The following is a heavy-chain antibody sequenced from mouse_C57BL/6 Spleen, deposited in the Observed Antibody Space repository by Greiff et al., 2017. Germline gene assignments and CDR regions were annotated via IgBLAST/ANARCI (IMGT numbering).Heavy chain of an antibody. V-gene: IGHV1-82*01. CDR2: IYPGDGDT. Sequence: VQLQESGPELVKPGASVKISCKASGYAFSSSWMNWVKQRHGKGLEWIGRIYPGDGDTNYNGKFKGKATLTADKSSSTAYMQLSSLTSEDSAVYFCANYDYPYYFDYWGQGTTLTVSS. D-gene: IGHD2-4*01. CDR1: GYAFSSSW. J-gene: IGHJ2*01. CDR3: ANYDYPYYFDY.